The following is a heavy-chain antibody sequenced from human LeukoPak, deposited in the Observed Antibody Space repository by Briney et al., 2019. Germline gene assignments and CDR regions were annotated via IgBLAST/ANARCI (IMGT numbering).Heavy chain of an antibody. CDR2: IKQDGSEK. D-gene: IGHD6-19*01. CDR1: GFTFSSYW. J-gene: IGHJ4*02. CDR3: ARDSSGWYVAVLAPAPCDY. Sequence: PGGSLRLSCAASGFTFSSYWMSWVRQAPGEGLEWVANIKQDGSEKYYVDSVKGRFTISRDNAKNSLYLQMNSLRAEDTAVYYCARDSSGWYVAVLAPAPCDYWGQGTLVTVSS. V-gene: IGHV3-7*01.